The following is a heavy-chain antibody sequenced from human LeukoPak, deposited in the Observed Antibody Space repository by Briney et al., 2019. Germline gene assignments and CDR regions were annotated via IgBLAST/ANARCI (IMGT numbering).Heavy chain of an antibody. D-gene: IGHD6-13*01. Sequence: GGSLRLSCAASGFTFSSYGMHWVRQAAGKGLEWVAFIRYDGSNKYYADSVKGRFTISRDNSKNTLYLQMNSLRAEDTAVYYCAKDRVLVAEAGKTDWFDPWGQGTLVTVSS. J-gene: IGHJ5*02. CDR3: AKDRVLVAEAGKTDWFDP. CDR2: IRYDGSNK. CDR1: GFTFSSYG. V-gene: IGHV3-30*02.